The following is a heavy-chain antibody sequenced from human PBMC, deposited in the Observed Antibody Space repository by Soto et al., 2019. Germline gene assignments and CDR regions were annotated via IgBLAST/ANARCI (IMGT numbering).Heavy chain of an antibody. Sequence: QVQLQESGPGLVRPSETLSLTCTLSGGSISHYYWSWIRQPPGQGLEWIGHIYYSVNTNYNPSLKSRVSMSVDTSKNQFSLKLSSVTAADTAVYYCAGYDFWSGFFNRWGQGTLVTVSS. CDR3: AGYDFWSGFFNR. CDR1: GGSISHYY. V-gene: IGHV4-59*08. D-gene: IGHD3-3*01. CDR2: IYYSVNT. J-gene: IGHJ4*02.